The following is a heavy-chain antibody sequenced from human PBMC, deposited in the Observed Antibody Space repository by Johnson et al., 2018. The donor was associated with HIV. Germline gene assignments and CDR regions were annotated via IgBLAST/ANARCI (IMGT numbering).Heavy chain of an antibody. CDR2: ISFDGSNK. CDR1: GFTLSKYA. D-gene: IGHD6-6*01. V-gene: IGHV3-30*14. CDR3: ARSQPEEYSSSSDAFDI. J-gene: IGHJ3*02. Sequence: QVQLVESGGGVVQPGRSLRLSCAASGFTLSKYAMHWVRQAPGKGLEWVAVISFDGSNKYNADSVKGRFSISRDNSKNTLYLQMNSLRAEDTAVYYCARSQPEEYSSSSDAFDIWGQGTMVTVSS.